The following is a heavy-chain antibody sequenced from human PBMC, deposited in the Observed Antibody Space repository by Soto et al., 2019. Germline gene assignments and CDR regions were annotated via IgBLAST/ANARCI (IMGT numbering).Heavy chain of an antibody. CDR1: GFTFSSYG. V-gene: IGHV3-30*18. D-gene: IGHD6-19*01. CDR2: ISFDGSNK. Sequence: QVQLVESGGGVVQPGRSLRLSCAASGFTFSSYGMHWVRQAPGKGLEWVSVISFDGSNKYYADSVRGRFTISRDNSKNTLYLQMNSLRAEDTAVYYCAKEWVSGWYNYSYGMDVWGQGTTVTVSS. CDR3: AKEWVSGWYNYSYGMDV. J-gene: IGHJ6*02.